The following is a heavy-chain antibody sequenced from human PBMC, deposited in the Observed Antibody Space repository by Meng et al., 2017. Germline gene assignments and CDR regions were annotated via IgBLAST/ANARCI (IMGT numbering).Heavy chain of an antibody. CDR3: ARGRWRGNRFDP. CDR1: GGSFIGYY. V-gene: IGHV4-34*01. CDR2: INHSGRT. Sequence: GQLQQGGAGSLKPSETLSLTCAVYGGSFIGYYWSWIRQPPGKGLEWIGEINHSGRTNYNPSLKSRVTISVDTSKNQFSLKLSSVTAADTAVYYCARGRWRGNRFDPWGQGTLVTVAS. J-gene: IGHJ5*02. D-gene: IGHD3-10*01.